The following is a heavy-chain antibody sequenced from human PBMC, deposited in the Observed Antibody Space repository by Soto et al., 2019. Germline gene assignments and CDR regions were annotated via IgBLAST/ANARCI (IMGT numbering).Heavy chain of an antibody. D-gene: IGHD1-26*01. V-gene: IGHV3-11*01. CDR2: ISSSGSTI. Sequence: PGGSLRLSCAASGFTFSDDYMSWIREAPVKGLEWVSYISSSGSTIYYADSVKGRFTISRDNAKNSLYLQMNSLRAEDTAVYYCARDLGTLLYSFDYWGQGTLVTVSS. CDR1: GFTFSDDY. J-gene: IGHJ4*02. CDR3: ARDLGTLLYSFDY.